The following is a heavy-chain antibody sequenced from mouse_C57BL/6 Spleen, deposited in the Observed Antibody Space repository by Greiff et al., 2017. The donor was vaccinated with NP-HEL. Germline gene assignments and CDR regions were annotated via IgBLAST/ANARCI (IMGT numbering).Heavy chain of an antibody. Sequence: QVQLQQPGAELVKPGASVKMSCKASGYTFTSYWITWVKQRPGQGLEWIGDIYPGSGSTNYNEKFKSKATLTVDTSSSTAYMQLSSLTSEDSAVYYCARGTYYDYTAWFAYWGQGTLVTVSA. CDR1: GYTFTSYW. J-gene: IGHJ3*01. D-gene: IGHD2-4*01. CDR2: IYPGSGST. CDR3: ARGTYYDYTAWFAY. V-gene: IGHV1-55*01.